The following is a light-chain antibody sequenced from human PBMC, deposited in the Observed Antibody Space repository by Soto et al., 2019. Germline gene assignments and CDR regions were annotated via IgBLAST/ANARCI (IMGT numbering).Light chain of an antibody. J-gene: IGLJ2*01. Sequence: QSALTQPPSVSGAPGQRVTISCTGSSSNIGAGYDVHWYQQLPGTAPKLLIYGNSNRPSGVPDRFSGSKSGTSASLAITGXXXXXXXDYYCQSYDSSLRVVFGGGTQLTVL. CDR3: QSYDSSLRVV. CDR1: SSNIGAGYD. V-gene: IGLV1-40*01. CDR2: GNS.